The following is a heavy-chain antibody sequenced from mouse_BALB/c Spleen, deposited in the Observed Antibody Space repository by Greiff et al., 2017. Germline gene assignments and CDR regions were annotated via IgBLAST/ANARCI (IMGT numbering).Heavy chain of an antibody. Sequence: EVQGVESGGGLVKPGGSLKLSCAASGFTFSSYAMSWVRQSPEKRLEWVAEISSGGSYTYYPDTVTGRFTISRDNAKNTLYLEMSSLRSEDTAMYYCARDGYGMDYWGQGTSVTVSS. J-gene: IGHJ4*01. D-gene: IGHD2-2*01. V-gene: IGHV5-9-4*01. CDR2: ISSGGSYT. CDR1: GFTFSSYA. CDR3: ARDGYGMDY.